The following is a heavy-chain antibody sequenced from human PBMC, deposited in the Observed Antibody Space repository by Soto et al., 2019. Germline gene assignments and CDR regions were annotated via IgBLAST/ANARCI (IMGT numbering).Heavy chain of an antibody. V-gene: IGHV3-30-3*01. CDR2: ISYDGSNK. Sequence: PGGSLRLSCAASGFTFSSYAMHWVRQAPGKGLEWVAVISYDGSNKYYADSVKGRFTISRDNSKNTLYLQMNSLRAEDTAVYYCASSSSSWYYFDYWGQGTLVTAPQ. J-gene: IGHJ4*02. CDR3: ASSSSSWYYFDY. CDR1: GFTFSSYA. D-gene: IGHD6-13*01.